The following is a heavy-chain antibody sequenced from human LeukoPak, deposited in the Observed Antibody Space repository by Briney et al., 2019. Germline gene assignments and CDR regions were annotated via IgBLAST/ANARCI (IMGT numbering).Heavy chain of an antibody. D-gene: IGHD3-22*01. V-gene: IGHV3-23*01. CDR2: ISGSGGST. CDR3: AKTPRLVYDSSGYPGWYFDY. CDR1: GFTFSSYA. Sequence: GGSLRLSCAASGFTFSSYAMSWVRQAPGKGLEWVSAISGSGGSTYYADSVKGRFTISRDNSKNTLYLQMNSLRAEDTAVYSCAKTPRLVYDSSGYPGWYFDYWGQGTLVTVSS. J-gene: IGHJ4*02.